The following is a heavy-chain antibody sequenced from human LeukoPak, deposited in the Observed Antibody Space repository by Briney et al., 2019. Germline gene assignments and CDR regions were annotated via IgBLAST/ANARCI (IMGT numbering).Heavy chain of an antibody. J-gene: IGHJ4*02. CDR3: ARARRPIAAAGTSLLYY. V-gene: IGHV1-2*06. CDR2: INPNSGGT. CDR1: GYTFTGYY. D-gene: IGHD6-13*01. Sequence: ASVKVSCKASGYTFTGYYMHWVRQAPGQGLGWMGRINPNSGGTNYAQKFQGRVTMTRDTSISTAYMELSRLRSDDTAVYYCARARRPIAAAGTSLLYYWGQGTLVTVSS.